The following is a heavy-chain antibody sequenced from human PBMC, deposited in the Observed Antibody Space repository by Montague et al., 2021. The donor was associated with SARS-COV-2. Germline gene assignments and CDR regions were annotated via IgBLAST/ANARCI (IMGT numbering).Heavy chain of an antibody. V-gene: IGHV4-31*03. CDR3: ARGDGVVVAAPYI. Sequence: TLSLTCTVSGGSISNGDYYCSWIRQPPGKGLEWIGYMYDSGGTYYNPSLTSRVTMSLDTSKNQFSLKLSSVTAADTAVYYCARGDGVVVAAPYIWGQGTMVTVSS. CDR2: MYDSGGT. J-gene: IGHJ3*02. CDR1: GGSISNGDYY. D-gene: IGHD2-15*01.